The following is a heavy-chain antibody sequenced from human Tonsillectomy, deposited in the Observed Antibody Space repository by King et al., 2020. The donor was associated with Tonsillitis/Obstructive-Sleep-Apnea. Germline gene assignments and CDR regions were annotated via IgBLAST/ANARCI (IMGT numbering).Heavy chain of an antibody. V-gene: IGHV3-23*04. Sequence: VQLVESGGGLVQPGGSLRLSCTASGFTFSNSAMSCVRQAPGKGLEWVSLIGGSGGNTYYADSVKGRFTISRDNSKNALYLQMNSLRAEDSAVYYCEKAPGTATTFSHLDS. J-gene: IGHJ5*01. CDR3: EKAPGTATTFSHLDS. CDR2: IGGSGGNT. CDR1: GFTFSNSA. D-gene: IGHD3-16*01.